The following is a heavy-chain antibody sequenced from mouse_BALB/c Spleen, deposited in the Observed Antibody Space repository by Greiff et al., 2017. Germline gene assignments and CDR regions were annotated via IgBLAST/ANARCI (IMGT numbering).Heavy chain of an antibody. V-gene: IGHV5-9-4*01. J-gene: IGHJ1*01. D-gene: IGHD1-1*01. CDR1: GFTFSSYA. Sequence: DVKLVESGGGLVKPGGSLKLSCAASGFTFSSYAMSWVRQSPEKRLEWVAEISSGGSYTYYPDTVTGRFTISRDNAKNTLYLEMSSLRSEDTAMYYCAREFPIYYYGSSYNWYFDVWGAGTTVTVSS. CDR3: AREFPIYYYGSSYNWYFDV. CDR2: ISSGGSYT.